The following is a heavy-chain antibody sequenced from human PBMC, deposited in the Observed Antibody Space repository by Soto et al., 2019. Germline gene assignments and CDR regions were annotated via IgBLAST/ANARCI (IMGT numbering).Heavy chain of an antibody. CDR1: GFTFSSYA. CDR2: ISDSATYT. CDR3: ARWALAAHDFDY. J-gene: IGHJ4*02. D-gene: IGHD6-6*01. V-gene: IGHV3-23*01. Sequence: EVQLLESGGGLVQPGGSLRLSCAASGFTFSSYAMTWVRQAPGKGLEWVASISDSATYTYYAEFVKGRFTISRDNAKNTLYLQMNSLRAEDTAVYYCARWALAAHDFDYWGQGTLVTVSS.